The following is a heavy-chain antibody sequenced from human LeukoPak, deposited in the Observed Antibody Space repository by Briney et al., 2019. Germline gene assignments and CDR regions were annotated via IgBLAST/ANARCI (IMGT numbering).Heavy chain of an antibody. CDR1: GVSISTHY. D-gene: IGHD3-10*01. CDR2: IYHSGTT. CDR3: ARVFDSGSQAYFYYMDV. Sequence: PSETLSLTCNVSGVSISTHYWSWIRQSPGKGLEWIGFIYHSGTTNYNPSLKSRVTISIDTSKNQFSLKVSSVTAADTAVYYCARVFDSGSQAYFYYMDVWGKGTTVTISS. J-gene: IGHJ6*03. V-gene: IGHV4-59*11.